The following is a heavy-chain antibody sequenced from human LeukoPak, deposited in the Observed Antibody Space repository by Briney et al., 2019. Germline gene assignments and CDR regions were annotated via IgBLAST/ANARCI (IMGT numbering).Heavy chain of an antibody. CDR2: IYSDGST. D-gene: IGHD3-10*01. CDR3: ARPNYYGSDLDY. V-gene: IGHV3-53*01. J-gene: IGHJ4*02. CDR1: GFTVSSNC. Sequence: GGSLTLSFVASGFTVSSNCMTWVRPAPGKGLEWVSVIYSDGSTYYADSVKGRFTIYRDNSKNTLYLQMNSLRAEDTAVYYCARPNYYGSDLDYWGQGTLVTVSS.